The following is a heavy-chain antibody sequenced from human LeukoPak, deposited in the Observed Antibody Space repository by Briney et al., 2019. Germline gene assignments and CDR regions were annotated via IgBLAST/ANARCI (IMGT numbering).Heavy chain of an antibody. CDR2: IYSSGST. Sequence: SETLSLTCNVSGVSISSSSYYWGWIRQPPGKGLEWIGSIYSSGSTYYNSSLKSRVTISIDTSKNQVSLKMSSVTAADTAVYYCARLGSSSGWYEATFDYWGQGTLVTVSS. CDR3: ARLGSSSGWYEATFDY. V-gene: IGHV4-39*01. J-gene: IGHJ4*02. CDR1: GVSISSSSYY. D-gene: IGHD6-19*01.